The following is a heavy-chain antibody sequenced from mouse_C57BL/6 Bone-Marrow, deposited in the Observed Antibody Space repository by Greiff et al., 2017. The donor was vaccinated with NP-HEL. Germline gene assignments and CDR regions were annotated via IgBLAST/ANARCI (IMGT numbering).Heavy chain of an antibody. V-gene: IGHV5-17*01. J-gene: IGHJ2*01. Sequence: EVQGVESGGGLVKPGGSLKLSCAASGFTFSDYGMHWVRQAPEKGLEWVAYISSGSSTIYSADTVKGRFTISIDNAKNTLFLQMTSLRSEDTAMYYCARTGTTVVAQGFDYWGQGTTLTVSS. CDR2: ISSGSSTI. CDR3: ARTGTTVVAQGFDY. D-gene: IGHD1-1*01. CDR1: GFTFSDYG.